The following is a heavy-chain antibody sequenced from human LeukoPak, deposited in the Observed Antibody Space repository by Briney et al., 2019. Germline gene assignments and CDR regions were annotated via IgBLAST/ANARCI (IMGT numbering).Heavy chain of an antibody. J-gene: IGHJ6*03. CDR1: GFTFSSYS. D-gene: IGHD2-2*01. V-gene: IGHV3-21*01. Sequence: GGSLRLSCAASGFTFSSYSMNWVRQAPGKGLEWVSSISSSSSYIYYADSVKGRFTISRDNAKNSLYLQMNSLRAEDTAVYYCARFDRGYCSSTSCGLGYMDVWGKGTTVTVSS. CDR2: ISSSSSYI. CDR3: ARFDRGYCSSTSCGLGYMDV.